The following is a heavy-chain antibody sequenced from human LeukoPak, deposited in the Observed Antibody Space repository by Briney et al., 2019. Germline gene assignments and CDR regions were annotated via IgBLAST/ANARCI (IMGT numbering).Heavy chain of an antibody. J-gene: IGHJ3*02. Sequence: ASVKVSCKASGGTFSSYAISWVRQAPGQGLEWMGGIIPIFGTANYAQKFQGRVTITTDESTSTAYMELSSLRSEDTAVYYCARVLPDIVVVPAANDAFDIWGQGTMVTVSS. V-gene: IGHV1-69*05. CDR1: GGTFSSYA. D-gene: IGHD2-2*01. CDR3: ARVLPDIVVVPAANDAFDI. CDR2: IIPIFGTA.